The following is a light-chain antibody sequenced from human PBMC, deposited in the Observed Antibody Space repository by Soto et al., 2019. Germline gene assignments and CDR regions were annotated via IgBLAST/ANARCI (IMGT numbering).Light chain of an antibody. CDR1: QSVSSNY. CDR2: GAS. V-gene: IGKV3-20*01. J-gene: IGKJ1*01. CDR3: QQYGSSPRT. Sequence: EIVLTQSPGTLSLSPGERATLSCRASQSVSSNYLAWYQQRPGQAPSLLIYGASSRATGIPDRFSGSGSGTDFTLTISRREPEDFAVYYCQQYGSSPRTFGQGTKVEIK.